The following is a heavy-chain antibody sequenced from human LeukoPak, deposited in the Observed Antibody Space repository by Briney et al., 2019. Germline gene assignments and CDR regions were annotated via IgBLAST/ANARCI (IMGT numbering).Heavy chain of an antibody. J-gene: IGHJ4*02. D-gene: IGHD6-19*01. CDR2: IRYDGSNK. V-gene: IGHV3-30*02. CDR3: ATDREAVAGSFDY. CDR1: GFTFSSYG. Sequence: AGSLRLSCAASGFTFSSYGKHWVRQAPAKGLEWVAFIRYDGSNKYYADSVNDRFTISRDNSKNTQYLQMNSLRTEDTAVYYCATDREAVAGSFDYWGQGTLVTVSS.